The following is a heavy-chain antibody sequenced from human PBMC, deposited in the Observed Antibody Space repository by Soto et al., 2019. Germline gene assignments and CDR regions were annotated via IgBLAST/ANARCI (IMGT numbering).Heavy chain of an antibody. CDR1: GCRFSSYA. CDR3: AKEFYYDASGQYADLYLDY. D-gene: IGHD3-22*01. CDR2: ISTRGGRT. V-gene: IGHV3-23*01. Sequence: GGSLILSCAASGCRFSSYAMSWVRQAPPQGLEWVSSISTRGGRTYYADSVKGRFSISRDNSANAAYLDMDNLRAEDTGIYDCAKEFYYDASGQYADLYLDYWCQGA. J-gene: IGHJ4*02.